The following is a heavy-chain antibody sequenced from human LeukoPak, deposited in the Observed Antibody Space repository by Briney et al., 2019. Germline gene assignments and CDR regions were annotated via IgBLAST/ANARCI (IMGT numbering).Heavy chain of an antibody. Sequence: SETLSLTCTVSGGSISSYYWSWIRQPPGKGLEWIGYIYYSGSTNYNPSLKSRVTISVDTSKNQFSLKLSSVTAADTAVYYCARGGYCSSTSCSTIPYYYYYGMDVWGQGTTVTVSS. D-gene: IGHD2-2*01. CDR3: ARGGYCSSTSCSTIPYYYYYGMDV. J-gene: IGHJ6*02. CDR1: GGSISSYY. V-gene: IGHV4-59*12. CDR2: IYYSGST.